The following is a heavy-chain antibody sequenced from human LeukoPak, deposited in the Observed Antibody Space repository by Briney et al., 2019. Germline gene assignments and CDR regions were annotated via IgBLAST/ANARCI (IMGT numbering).Heavy chain of an antibody. Sequence: GRSLRLSCAASGFTFSSYGMHWVRQAPGKGLEWVAVIWYDGSNKYYADSVKGRFTISRDNSKNTLYLQMNSLRAEDTAVYYCAKDRNYYDSSGYYYGMDVWGQGTTVTVSS. J-gene: IGHJ6*02. CDR1: GFTFSSYG. V-gene: IGHV3-33*06. CDR2: IWYDGSNK. CDR3: AKDRNYYDSSGYYYGMDV. D-gene: IGHD3-22*01.